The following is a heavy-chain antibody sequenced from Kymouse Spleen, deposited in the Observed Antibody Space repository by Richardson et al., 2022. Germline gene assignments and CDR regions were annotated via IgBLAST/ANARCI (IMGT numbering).Heavy chain of an antibody. D-gene: IGHD3-10*01. CDR3: ARGPYYYGSGSLFDY. V-gene: IGHV3-33*01. J-gene: IGHJ4*02. CDR2: IWYDGSNK. CDR1: GFTFSSYG. Sequence: QVQLVESGGGVVQPGRSLRLSCAASGFTFSSYGMHWVRQAPGKGLEWVAVIWYDGSNKYYADSVKGRFTISRDNSKNTLYLQMNSLRAEDTAVYYCARGPYYYGSGSLFDYWGQGTLVTVSS.